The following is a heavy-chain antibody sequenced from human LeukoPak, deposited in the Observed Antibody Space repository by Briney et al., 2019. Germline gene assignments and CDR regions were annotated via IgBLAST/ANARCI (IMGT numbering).Heavy chain of an antibody. D-gene: IGHD3-16*01. V-gene: IGHV4-59*12. CDR2: IYDSGST. Sequence: SETLSLTCTVSGCSISSYYWSWVRQPPGKGLEWIGYIYDSGSTNYNPALKSRVTISVDTSKNQFSLKLSSVTAADTAVYYCAMPLRAGVSLQNAFDIWGQGKMVTVSS. J-gene: IGHJ3*02. CDR1: GCSISSYY. CDR3: AMPLRAGVSLQNAFDI.